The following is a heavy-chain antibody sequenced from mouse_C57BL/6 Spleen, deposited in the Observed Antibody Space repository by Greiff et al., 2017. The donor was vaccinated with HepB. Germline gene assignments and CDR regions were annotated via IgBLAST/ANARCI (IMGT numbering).Heavy chain of an antibody. V-gene: IGHV5-12*01. Sequence: EVQGVESGGGLVQPGGSLKLSCAASGFTFSDYYMYWVRQTPEKRLEWVAYISNGGGSTYYPDTVKGRFTISRDNAKNTLYLQMSRLKSEDTAMYYCARHDGSSWFAYWGQGTLVTVSA. CDR2: ISNGGGST. D-gene: IGHD2-3*01. J-gene: IGHJ3*01. CDR1: GFTFSDYY. CDR3: ARHDGSSWFAY.